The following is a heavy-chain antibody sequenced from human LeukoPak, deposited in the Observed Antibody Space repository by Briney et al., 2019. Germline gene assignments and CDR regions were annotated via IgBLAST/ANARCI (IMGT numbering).Heavy chain of an antibody. CDR1: GGSISSDNYY. Sequence: PSQTLSLTCSVSGGSISSDNYYWTWIRLPAGKGLEWIGRIYTSGSTSYNPSLKSRVSISLDTSKNQFFLKLSSVTATDTAVYYCATSNGPNLFDPWGQGTLVTVSS. D-gene: IGHD1-1*01. V-gene: IGHV4-61*02. CDR3: ATSNGPNLFDP. CDR2: IYTSGST. J-gene: IGHJ5*02.